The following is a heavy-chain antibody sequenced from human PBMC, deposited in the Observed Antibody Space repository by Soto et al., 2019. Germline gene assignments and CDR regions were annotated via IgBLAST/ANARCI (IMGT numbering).Heavy chain of an antibody. J-gene: IGHJ5*02. V-gene: IGHV1-69*02. CDR3: AIARYCSGGSCSLSYNWFDP. Sequence: GASVKVSCKASGGTFSSYTISWVRQAPGQGLEWMGRIIPILGIANYAQKFQGRVTITADKSTSTAYMELSSLRSEDTAVYYCAIARYCSGGSCSLSYNWFDPWGQGTLVTVSS. CDR2: IIPILGIA. D-gene: IGHD2-15*01. CDR1: GGTFSSYT.